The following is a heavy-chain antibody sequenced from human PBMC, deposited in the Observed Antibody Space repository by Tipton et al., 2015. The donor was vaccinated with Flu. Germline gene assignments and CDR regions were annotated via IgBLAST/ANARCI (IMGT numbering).Heavy chain of an antibody. CDR1: GFTFGDYA. D-gene: IGHD2-2*01. CDR3: TRGGGVPAATPTRYVYYYYMDV. Sequence: SLRPSCTASGFTFGDYAMSWFRQAPGKGLVWVGFIRSNAYGGTTEYAASVKGRFTISRDASKSIAYLQMNSLKTEDTAVYYCTRGGGVPAATPTRYVYYYYMDVWGKGTTVTVSS. J-gene: IGHJ6*03. V-gene: IGHV3-49*03. CDR2: IRSNAYGGTT.